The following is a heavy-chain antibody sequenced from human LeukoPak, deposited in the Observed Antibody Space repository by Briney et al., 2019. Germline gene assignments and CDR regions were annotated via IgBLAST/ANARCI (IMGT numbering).Heavy chain of an antibody. CDR3: ARSAVTTRVQGY. CDR2: INHSGST. J-gene: IGHJ4*02. CDR1: GGSFSGYY. Sequence: PSETLSLTCAVYGGSFSGYYWSWIRQPPGKGLEWIGEINHSGSTNYNPSLKSRVTISVDTSKNQFSLKLSSVTAADTAVYYCARSAVTTRVQGYWGQGTLVTVSS. V-gene: IGHV4-34*01. D-gene: IGHD4-17*01.